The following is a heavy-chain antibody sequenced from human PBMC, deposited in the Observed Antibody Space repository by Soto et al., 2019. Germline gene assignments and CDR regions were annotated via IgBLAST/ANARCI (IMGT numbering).Heavy chain of an antibody. CDR1: ELTFNSYE. Sequence: GGSLRLSCVASELTFNSYEVNWLRQAPGAGLEWVSYISSGGATTYYADSVKGRFTISRDNAKNSLYLQMNSLRAEDTAVYYCARQRHYCSSTSCSDPYYFYGMDVWGQGTTVTVSS. CDR2: ISSGGATT. CDR3: ARQRHYCSSTSCSDPYYFYGMDV. D-gene: IGHD2-2*01. J-gene: IGHJ6*02. V-gene: IGHV3-48*03.